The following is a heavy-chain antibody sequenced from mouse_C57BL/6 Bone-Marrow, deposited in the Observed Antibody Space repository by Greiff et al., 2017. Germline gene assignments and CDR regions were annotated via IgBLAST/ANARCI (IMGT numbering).Heavy chain of an antibody. V-gene: IGHV1-76*01. D-gene: IGHD1-1*01. CDR2: IYPGSGNT. CDR3: ARELYRYFDV. CDR1: GYTFTDYY. J-gene: IGHJ1*03. Sequence: QVQLQQSGAELVRPGASVKLSCKASGYTFTDYYINWVKQRPGQGLEWIARIYPGSGNTYYNEKFKGKATLTAEKSSSTAYMQLSSLTSEDSAVYFCARELYRYFDVWGTGTTVTVSS.